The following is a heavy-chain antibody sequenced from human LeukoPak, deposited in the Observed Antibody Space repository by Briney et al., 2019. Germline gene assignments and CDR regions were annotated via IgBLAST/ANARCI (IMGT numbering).Heavy chain of an antibody. CDR2: ITSGGSTI. CDR3: ARRVRWTSSHYMDV. J-gene: IGHJ6*03. V-gene: IGHV3-11*04. D-gene: IGHD3-10*01. CDR1: GFPFSDYH. Sequence: KSGGSLRLSCAASGFPFSDYHMTWIRQAPGKGLEWISYITSGGSTIYYADSVKGRFTISRDNAKNSLYLQMNSLRADDTAVFYCARRVRWTSSHYMDVWGKGTTVTVSS.